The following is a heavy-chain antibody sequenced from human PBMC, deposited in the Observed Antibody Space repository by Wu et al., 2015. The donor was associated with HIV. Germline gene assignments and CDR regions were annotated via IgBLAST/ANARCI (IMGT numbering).Heavy chain of an antibody. CDR3: ARVSHSPGSGYYDFWSGYPYYFDY. J-gene: IGHJ4*02. Sequence: QVQLVQSGAEVKKPGASVKVSCKASGYTFTSYDINWVRQATGQGLEWMGWMNPNSGNTGYAQKFQGRVTITRNTSISTAYMELSSLRSEDTAVYYCARVSHSPGSGYYDFWSGYPYYFDYWGQGTLVTVSS. CDR2: MNPNSGNT. CDR1: GYTFTSYD. D-gene: IGHD3-3*01. V-gene: IGHV1-8*03.